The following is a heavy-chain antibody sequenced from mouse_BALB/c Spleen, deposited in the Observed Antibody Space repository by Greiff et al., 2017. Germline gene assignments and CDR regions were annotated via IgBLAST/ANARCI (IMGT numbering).Heavy chain of an antibody. V-gene: IGHV5-6-2*01. J-gene: IGHJ2*01. CDR3: ARHDYGSSYGFDY. CDR2: INSNGGST. Sequence: EVQRVESGGGLVKLGGSLKLSCAASGFTFSSYYMSWVRQTPEKRLELVAAINSNGGSTYYPDTVKGRFTISRDNAKNTLYLQMSSLKSEDTALYYCARHDYGSSYGFDYWGQGTTLTVSS. CDR1: GFTFSSYY. D-gene: IGHD1-1*01.